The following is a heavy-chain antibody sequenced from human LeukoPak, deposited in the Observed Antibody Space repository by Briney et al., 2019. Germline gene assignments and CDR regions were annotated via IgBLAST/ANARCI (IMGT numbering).Heavy chain of an antibody. CDR3: ASSESGAFDI. V-gene: IGHV3-53*01. CDR1: GFNFRDYG. Sequence: PGGSLRLSCEASGFNFRDYGMNWVRQAPGKGLEWVSVIYSGGSTYYADSVKGRFTISRDNSKNTLYLQMNSLRAEDTAVYYCASSESGAFDIWGQGTMVTVSS. CDR2: IYSGGST. J-gene: IGHJ3*02. D-gene: IGHD3-10*01.